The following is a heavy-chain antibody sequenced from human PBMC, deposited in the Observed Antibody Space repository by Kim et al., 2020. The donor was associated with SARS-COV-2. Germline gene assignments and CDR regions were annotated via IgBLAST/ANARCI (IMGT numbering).Heavy chain of an antibody. Sequence: ASVKVSCKVSGSTLTELCIHWVRQAPGKGLEWMGGFSPEDGATIYAQKFQGRLTMTEDTSTDTAYMELSSLRSEDTAVYYCARVSGDIVPEPSAMGGHPRITFYYNGMDVWGHGTTVTVSS. V-gene: IGHV1-24*01. CDR1: GSTLTELC. J-gene: IGHJ6*02. CDR2: FSPEDGAT. CDR3: ARVSGDIVPEPSAMGGHPRITFYYNGMDV. D-gene: IGHD2-2*01.